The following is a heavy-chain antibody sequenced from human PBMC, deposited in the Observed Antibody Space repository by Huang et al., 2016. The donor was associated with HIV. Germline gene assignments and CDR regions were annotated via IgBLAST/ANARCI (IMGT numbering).Heavy chain of an antibody. CDR3: ARAKDTWDAYDI. CDR1: GFPFNNHA. CDR2: ISNDGSNN. V-gene: IGHV3-30-3*01. Sequence: QVQLVESGGGVVQLGRSLRLSCAASGFPFNNHAMHWVRQAPGKVMDWVAVISNDGSNNYYADSVKGRFTISRDSSKSTLFLHMTSLRTEDTAVYYCARAKDTWDAYDIWGQGTMVIVSS. D-gene: IGHD5-18*01. J-gene: IGHJ3*02.